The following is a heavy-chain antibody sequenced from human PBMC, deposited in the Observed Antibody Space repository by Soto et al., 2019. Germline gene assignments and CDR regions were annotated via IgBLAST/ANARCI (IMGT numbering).Heavy chain of an antibody. CDR2: INPNSGGT. Sequence: SVKVSCKASGYTFTGYYMHWVRQAPVQGLEWMGWINPNSGGTNYAQKFQGRVTMTRDTSISTAYMELSRLRSDDTAVYYCARDGGQLSYYYDSSGYPDYWGQGTLVTVSS. D-gene: IGHD3-22*01. CDR1: GYTFTGYY. J-gene: IGHJ4*02. CDR3: ARDGGQLSYYYDSSGYPDY. V-gene: IGHV1-2*02.